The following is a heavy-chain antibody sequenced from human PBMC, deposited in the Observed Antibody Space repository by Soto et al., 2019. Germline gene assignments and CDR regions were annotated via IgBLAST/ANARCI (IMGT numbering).Heavy chain of an antibody. CDR2: VFYSGSD. V-gene: IGHV4-61*01. CDR3: ARGRGYGYGIDY. J-gene: IGHJ4*02. CDR1: GGSVSSGNHY. Sequence: QVQLQESGPGLVKPSETLSLTCTVSGGSVSSGNHYWSWIRQPPGKELEFIAYVFYSGSDNYNPSLQSRVTTSLDTSKHQFSLNLRSVTAADTAVYYCARGRGYGYGIDYWGQGALVTVSS. D-gene: IGHD5-18*01.